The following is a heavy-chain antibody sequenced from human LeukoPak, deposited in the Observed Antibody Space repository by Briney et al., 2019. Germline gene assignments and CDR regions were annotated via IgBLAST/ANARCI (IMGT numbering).Heavy chain of an antibody. D-gene: IGHD3-10*01. J-gene: IGHJ4*02. CDR3: ARDGDYGTGSYYRGCIDS. Sequence: ASVKVSCKASGYTFTDYYMHWVRQAPGQGLEWMGWINPDSGGTNYAQKFQGRLTMTRDTSISTAYMELSRLRSDDTAVYYCARDGDYGTGSYYRGCIDSWGQGTPVTVSP. CDR2: INPDSGGT. CDR1: GYTFTDYY. V-gene: IGHV1-2*02.